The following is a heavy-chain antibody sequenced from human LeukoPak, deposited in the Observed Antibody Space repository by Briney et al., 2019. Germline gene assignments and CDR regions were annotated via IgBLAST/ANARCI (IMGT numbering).Heavy chain of an antibody. J-gene: IGHJ4*02. CDR1: GFTFSSYA. Sequence: GRSLRLSCAASGFTFSSYAMHWVRQAPGKGLEWVAVISYVGSNKYYADSVKGRFTISRDNSKNTLYLQMNSLRAEDTAVYYCARGSQGLWWLQPGDYWGQGTLVTVSS. CDR3: ARGSQGLWWLQPGDY. D-gene: IGHD5-12*01. CDR2: ISYVGSNK. V-gene: IGHV3-30*04.